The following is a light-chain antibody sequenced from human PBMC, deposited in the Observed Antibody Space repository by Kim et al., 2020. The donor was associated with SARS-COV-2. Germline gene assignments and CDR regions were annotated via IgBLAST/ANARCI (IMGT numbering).Light chain of an antibody. CDR1: QDIKNY. J-gene: IGKJ4*01. V-gene: IGKV1-33*01. Sequence: ASVRDRVTITCQASQDIKNYLNWSQQKPGKAPKLLIYGTSNLQTGVTSRFSGSVSGTDFTFTISSLQPEDIATYFCQQYENLPLTFGGGTKVDIK. CDR2: GTS. CDR3: QQYENLPLT.